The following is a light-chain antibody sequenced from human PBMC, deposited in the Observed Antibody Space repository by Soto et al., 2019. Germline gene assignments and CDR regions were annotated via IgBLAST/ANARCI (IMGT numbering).Light chain of an antibody. CDR1: TSNIGSNY. CDR3: GTWDSSLSAGV. Sequence: QSVLTQPPSASGTPGQGVTISCSGSTSNIGSNYVYWYQQLPGTAPKLLIYRNNRRPSGVPDRFSGSKSGTSATLGITGIQTGDEADYYCGTWDSSLSAGVFGTGTKATVL. J-gene: IGLJ1*01. V-gene: IGLV1-47*01. CDR2: RNN.